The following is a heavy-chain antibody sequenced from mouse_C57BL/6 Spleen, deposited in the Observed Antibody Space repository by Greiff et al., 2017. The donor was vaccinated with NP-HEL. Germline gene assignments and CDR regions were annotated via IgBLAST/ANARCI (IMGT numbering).Heavy chain of an antibody. V-gene: IGHV1-80*01. CDR3: ARGDYPYAMDY. J-gene: IGHJ4*01. CDR1: GYAFSSYW. D-gene: IGHD2-13*01. CDR2: IYPGDGDT. Sequence: QVQLQQSGAELVKPGASVKISCKASGYAFSSYWMNWVKQRPGKGLEWIGQIYPGDGDTNYNGKFQGKATLTADKSSSTAYMQLSSLTSEDSAVYFCARGDYPYAMDYWGQGTSVTVSS.